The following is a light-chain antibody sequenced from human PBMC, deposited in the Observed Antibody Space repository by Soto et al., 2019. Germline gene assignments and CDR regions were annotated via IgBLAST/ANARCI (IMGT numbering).Light chain of an antibody. J-gene: IGLJ3*02. Sequence: QSVLTQPASVSGSPGQSITISCTGTSSDVGAYNHVSWYQQHPGKVPKVMIYEVNNRPSGVSNRFSASKSGNTASLTISGLQAEDEAAYYCSSYTSSGTWVFGGGTKVTVL. CDR3: SSYTSSGTWV. CDR2: EVN. CDR1: SSDVGAYNH. V-gene: IGLV2-14*03.